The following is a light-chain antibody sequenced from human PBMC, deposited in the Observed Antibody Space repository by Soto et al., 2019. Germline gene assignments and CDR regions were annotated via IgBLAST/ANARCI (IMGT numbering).Light chain of an antibody. CDR3: QQYGSSPGT. Sequence: EIVMTQSPATLSVSPGEXATLSCRASQSVSSNLAWYQQKPGQAPRLLIYGASTRATGIPARFSGSGSGTDFTLTISRLEPEDFAVYYCQQYGSSPGTFGQGTKVDIK. CDR2: GAS. V-gene: IGKV3-15*01. J-gene: IGKJ1*01. CDR1: QSVSSN.